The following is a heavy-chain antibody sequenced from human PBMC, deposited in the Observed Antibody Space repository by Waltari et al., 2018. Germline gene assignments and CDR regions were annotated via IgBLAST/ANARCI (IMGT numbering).Heavy chain of an antibody. CDR1: GGTCGSYA. CDR3: ARELADRRGNAFDI. J-gene: IGHJ3*02. CDR2: IIPIFGTA. Sequence: QVQLVQSGAEVKKPGSSVKVSCKASGGTCGSYAISGVRQAPGQGLEWMGGIIPIFGTANYAQKFQGRVTITADESTSTAYMELSSLRSEDTAVYYCARELADRRGNAFDIWGQGTMVTVSS. V-gene: IGHV1-69*01.